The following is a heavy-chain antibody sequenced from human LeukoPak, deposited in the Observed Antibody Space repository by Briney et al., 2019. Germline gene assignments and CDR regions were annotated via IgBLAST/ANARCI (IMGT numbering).Heavy chain of an antibody. CDR1: DDSITIYY. CDR2: IDHTGIT. V-gene: IGHV4-59*01. CDR3: ARKDCSSTSCSFDY. Sequence: SETLSLTCTVSDDSITIYYWSWIRQPPGKGLEWIGYIDHTGITNYNPSLNSRVTISRDTSKNHFSLELSSATAADTAVYYCARKDCSSTSCSFDYWGQGTLVTVSS. J-gene: IGHJ4*02. D-gene: IGHD2-2*01.